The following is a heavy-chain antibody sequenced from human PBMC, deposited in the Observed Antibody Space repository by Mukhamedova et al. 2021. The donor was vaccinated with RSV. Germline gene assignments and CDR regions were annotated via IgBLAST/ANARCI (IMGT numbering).Heavy chain of an antibody. D-gene: IGHD3-10*01. V-gene: IGHV3-13*04. J-gene: IGHJ3*02. CDR2: ISTAGDT. Sequence: GLEWVSAISTAGDTYYAGSVKGRFTISRENAKNSLYLQMSSLRAGDMAVYYCAREEYGSGSFAFDIWGQGTMVTVSS. CDR3: AREEYGSGSFAFDI.